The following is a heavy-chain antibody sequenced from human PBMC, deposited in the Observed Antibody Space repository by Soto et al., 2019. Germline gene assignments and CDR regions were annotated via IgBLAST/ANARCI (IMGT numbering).Heavy chain of an antibody. CDR1: GYTLTELS. V-gene: IGHV1-24*01. D-gene: IGHD3-22*01. Sequence: ASVKVSCKVSGYTLTELSMHWVRQAPGKGLEWMGGFDPEDGETIYAQKFQGRVTMTEDTSTDTAYMELSSLRSEDTAVYYCATSSWSSGREVRRWLDTWGQGTLVTVSS. J-gene: IGHJ5*02. CDR3: ATSSWSSGREVRRWLDT. CDR2: FDPEDGET.